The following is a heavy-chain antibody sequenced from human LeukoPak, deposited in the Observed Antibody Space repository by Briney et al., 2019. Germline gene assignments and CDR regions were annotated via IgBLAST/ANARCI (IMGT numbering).Heavy chain of an antibody. CDR1: GGTFSSYA. CDR3: ARDSALYCSSTSCLQDFQH. CDR2: IIPIFGTA. Sequence: ASVKVSCKASGGTFSSYAISWVRQAPGQGLEWMGGIIPIFGTANYAQKFQGRVTITADESTSTAYMELSSLRSEDTAVYYCARDSALYCSSTSCLQDFQHWGQGTLVTVSS. J-gene: IGHJ1*01. V-gene: IGHV1-69*13. D-gene: IGHD2-2*01.